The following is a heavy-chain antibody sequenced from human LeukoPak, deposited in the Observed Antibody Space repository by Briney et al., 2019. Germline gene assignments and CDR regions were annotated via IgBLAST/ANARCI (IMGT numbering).Heavy chain of an antibody. CDR2: ISAYNGNT. CDR1: GYTFTSYG. D-gene: IGHD2-15*01. CDR3: ARVEDTGGDSYFDY. J-gene: IGHJ4*02. V-gene: IGHV1-18*01. Sequence: ASVKVSCKASGYTFTSYGISWVRQAPGQGLEWMGWISAYNGNTNYAQKLQGRVTMTTDTSASTAYMELRSLRSDDTAVYYCARVEDTGGDSYFDYWGQGTLVTVSS.